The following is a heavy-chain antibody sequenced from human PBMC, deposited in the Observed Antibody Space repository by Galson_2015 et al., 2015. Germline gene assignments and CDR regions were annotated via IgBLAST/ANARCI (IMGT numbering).Heavy chain of an antibody. J-gene: IGHJ4*02. CDR2: ISAYNGNT. V-gene: IGHV1-18*04. CDR1: GYTFTSYG. D-gene: IGHD3-22*01. CDR3: VFYYDSSPFRNFDY. Sequence: SVKVSCKASGYTFTSYGISWVRQAPGQGLEWMGWISAYNGNTNYAQKLLGRVTMTTDTSTSTAYMELRSLRSDDTAVYYCVFYYDSSPFRNFDYWGQGTLVTVSS.